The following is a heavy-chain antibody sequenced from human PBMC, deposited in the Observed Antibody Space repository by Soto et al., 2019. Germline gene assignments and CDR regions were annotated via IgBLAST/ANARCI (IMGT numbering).Heavy chain of an antibody. CDR3: ASVAKTINWPDN. Sequence: SETLSLTCAVSGGSISSSNWWSWVSQPPGKGLEWIGEIYHSGSTYYNPSLKSRVTISVDKSKNQFSLKLSSVTAADTAVYYCASVAKTINWPDNWGQRTLVTVSS. J-gene: IGHJ5*02. CDR2: IYHSGST. V-gene: IGHV4-4*02. CDR1: GGSISSSNW.